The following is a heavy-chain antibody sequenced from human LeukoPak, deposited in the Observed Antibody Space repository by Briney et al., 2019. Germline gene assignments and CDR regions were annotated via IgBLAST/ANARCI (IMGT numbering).Heavy chain of an antibody. D-gene: IGHD3-22*01. J-gene: IGHJ4*02. CDR2: ISGSGGST. V-gene: IGHV3-23*01. CDR3: AKEPDYYDTRAFDY. Sequence: GSLRLSCAASGFTFSSYVMSWVRQAPGTGLEWVSAISGSGGSTYYADSVKGWFTISRDNSKNTLYLQMHSLRAEDTAVYYCAKEPDYYDTRAFDYWGQGTLVTVSS. CDR1: GFTFSSYV.